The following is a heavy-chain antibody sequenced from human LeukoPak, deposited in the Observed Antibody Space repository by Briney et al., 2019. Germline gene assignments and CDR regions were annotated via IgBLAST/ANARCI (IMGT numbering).Heavy chain of an antibody. Sequence: GGSLRLSCAASGFTFSSYGMHWVRQAPGKGLERVAIISYDGSNKSYADSVQGRFTISRDNSKNTLYLQMNSLRAEDTAVYYCAKSHHYCSGGSCPLDYWGQGTLVTVSS. CDR1: GFTFSSYG. CDR2: ISYDGSNK. V-gene: IGHV3-30*18. CDR3: AKSHHYCSGGSCPLDY. D-gene: IGHD2-15*01. J-gene: IGHJ4*02.